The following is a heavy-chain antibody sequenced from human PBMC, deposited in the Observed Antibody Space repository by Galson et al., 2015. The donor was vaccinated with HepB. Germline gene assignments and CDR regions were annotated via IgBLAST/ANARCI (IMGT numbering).Heavy chain of an antibody. J-gene: IGHJ4*02. V-gene: IGHV3-23*01. CDR1: GFTFSSYA. CDR3: ANLLLRGWFGADY. CDR2: ISGSGGST. D-gene: IGHD3-10*01. Sequence: SLRLSCAAPGFTFSSYAMSWVRQAPGKGLEWVSAISGSGGSTYYADSVKGRFTISRDNSKNTLYLQMNSLRAEDTAVYYCANLLLRGWFGADYWGQGTLVTVSS.